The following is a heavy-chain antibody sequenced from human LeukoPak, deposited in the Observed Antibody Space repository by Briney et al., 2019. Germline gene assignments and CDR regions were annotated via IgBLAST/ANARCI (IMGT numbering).Heavy chain of an antibody. D-gene: IGHD6-19*01. CDR3: ARRDSSGRTPGWAFDI. V-gene: IGHV5-51*01. J-gene: IGHJ3*02. Sequence: GESLKISCKGSGYSFTSYWIGWVRQMPGKGLEWMGIIYPGDSDTRYSPSFQGQVTISADKSISTAYLQWSSLKASDTAMYYCARRDSSGRTPGWAFDIWGQGTMVTVSS. CDR2: IYPGDSDT. CDR1: GYSFTSYW.